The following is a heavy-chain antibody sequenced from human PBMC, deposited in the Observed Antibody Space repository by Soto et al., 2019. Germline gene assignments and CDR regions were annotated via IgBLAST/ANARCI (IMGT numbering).Heavy chain of an antibody. V-gene: IGHV1-69*01. CDR1: GDLFNNYA. CDR2: ISPLFSTT. J-gene: IGHJ4*02. D-gene: IGHD6-13*01. Sequence: QVQLVQSGAEVKEPGSSVKVSYKATGDLFNNYAFNWVRQAPGQGLEWMGRISPLFSTTNYAQKFQGRVTIGSDELTTIVDLEGSTLESEDTGRYYCAASASVAAAGYFKFWGQGTLGTVST. CDR3: AASASVAAAGYFKF.